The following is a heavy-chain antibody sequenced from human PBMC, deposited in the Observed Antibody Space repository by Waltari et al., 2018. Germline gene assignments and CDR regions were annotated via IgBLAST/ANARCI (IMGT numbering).Heavy chain of an antibody. D-gene: IGHD2-21*01. CDR3: AAAPFRITHPLP. J-gene: IGHJ4*02. Sequence: QMQLVQSGPEVKKPGTSVKVSCKASGFTFTSSAVQWVRQARGQRLEWIGWIVVGSGNTNYAQKFQERVTITRYMSPSTAYMELSSLRSEDTAVYYCAAAPFRITHPLPWGQGPLVTVSS. V-gene: IGHV1-58*01. CDR1: GFTFTSSA. CDR2: IVVGSGNT.